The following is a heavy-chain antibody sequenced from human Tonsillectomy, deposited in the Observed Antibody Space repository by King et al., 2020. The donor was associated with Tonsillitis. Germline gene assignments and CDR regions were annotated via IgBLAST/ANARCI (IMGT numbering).Heavy chain of an antibody. CDR2: VFDTGST. CDR1: GGSISSYY. V-gene: IGHV4-59*08. Sequence: QVQLQESGPGLVKPSETLSLTCTVSGGSISSYYWSWIRQPPGKGLEWIGSVFDTGSTNYNPSLKSRVIISADTSKNQFSLQLSSVTAADTAVYYCARQGGDYLDFDYWGQGTLVTVSS. J-gene: IGHJ4*02. CDR3: ARQGGDYLDFDY. D-gene: IGHD4-17*01.